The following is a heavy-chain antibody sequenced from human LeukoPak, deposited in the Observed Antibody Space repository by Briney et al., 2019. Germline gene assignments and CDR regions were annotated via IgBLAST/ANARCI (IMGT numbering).Heavy chain of an antibody. CDR1: GGSFSGYY. V-gene: IGHV4-34*01. CDR2: INHSGST. CDR3: ARGPGIAVAGTPGTLDY. Sequence: PSETLSLTCAVYGGSFSGYYWSWIRQPPGKGLEWIGEINHSGSTNYNPSLKSRVTISVDTSKNQFSLKLSSVTAADTAVYYCARGPGIAVAGTPGTLDYWGQGTLVTVSS. J-gene: IGHJ4*02. D-gene: IGHD6-19*01.